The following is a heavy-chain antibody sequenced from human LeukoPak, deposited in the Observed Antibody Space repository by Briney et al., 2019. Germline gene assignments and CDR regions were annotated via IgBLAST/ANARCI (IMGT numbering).Heavy chain of an antibody. CDR1: GYTFTGYY. Sequence: ASVNVSCEASGYTFTGYYMHWVRQAPGQGLEWMGWINPNSGGTNYAQKFQGRVTMTRDTSISTAYMELSRLRSDDTAVYYCARASCSGGSCYPIRHWGQGTLVTVSS. D-gene: IGHD2-15*01. CDR2: INPNSGGT. CDR3: ARASCSGGSCYPIRH. J-gene: IGHJ4*02. V-gene: IGHV1-2*02.